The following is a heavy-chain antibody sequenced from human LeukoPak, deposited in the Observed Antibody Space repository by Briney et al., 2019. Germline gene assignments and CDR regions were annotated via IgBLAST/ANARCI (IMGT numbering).Heavy chain of an antibody. Sequence: GGSLRLSCAASGFPFSSYVMSWVRQAPGKGLEWVANIKQDGSEKYYVDSVKGRFTISRDNAKNSLYLQMNSLRAEDTAVYYCARGRWLRTSYYYYYMDVWGKGTTVTVSS. CDR2: IKQDGSEK. CDR3: ARGRWLRTSYYYYYMDV. J-gene: IGHJ6*03. D-gene: IGHD5-24*01. CDR1: GFPFSSYV. V-gene: IGHV3-7*01.